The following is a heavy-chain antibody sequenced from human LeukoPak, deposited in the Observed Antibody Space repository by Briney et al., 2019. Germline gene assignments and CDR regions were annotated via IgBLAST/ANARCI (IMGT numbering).Heavy chain of an antibody. CDR2: IYHSGST. CDR3: ASYEPSGRWFDP. V-gene: IGHV4-38-2*02. CDR1: GYSISGSYY. D-gene: IGHD5-12*01. Sequence: SETLSLTCTVSGYSISGSYYWGWIRQPPGKGLEWIGSIYHSGSTYYNPSLKSRVTISVDTSKNQFSLKLSSVTAADTAVYYCASYEPSGRWFDPWGQGTLVTVSS. J-gene: IGHJ5*02.